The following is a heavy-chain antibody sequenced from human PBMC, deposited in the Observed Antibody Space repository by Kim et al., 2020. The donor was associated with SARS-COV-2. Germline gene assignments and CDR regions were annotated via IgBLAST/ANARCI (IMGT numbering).Heavy chain of an antibody. Sequence: GWSLRLSCEPSGFIFSAYWMSWVRQAPGKGLEWVANIMEDGSEKNYVDSVKGRFTISRDNAKNSLYLQMNSLRAEDTAVYYCARGKGWTDYWGQGTMVTVSS. V-gene: IGHV3-7*01. D-gene: IGHD2-15*01. CDR2: IMEDGSEK. CDR3: ARGKGWTDY. CDR1: GFIFSAYW. J-gene: IGHJ4*02.